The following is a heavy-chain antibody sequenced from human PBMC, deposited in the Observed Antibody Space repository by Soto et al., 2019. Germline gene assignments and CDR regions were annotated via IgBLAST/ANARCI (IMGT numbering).Heavy chain of an antibody. CDR1: GFTFSSYS. D-gene: IGHD4-17*01. CDR3: AKDWETTVKGYFDY. CDR2: ISYDGSNK. J-gene: IGHJ4*02. V-gene: IGHV3-30*18. Sequence: VQLVESGGGLVQPGGSLRLSCAASGFTFSSYSMHWVRQAPGKGLEWVAVISYDGSNKYYADSVKGRFTISRDNSKNTLYLQMNSLRAEDTAVYYCAKDWETTVKGYFDYWGQGTLVTVSS.